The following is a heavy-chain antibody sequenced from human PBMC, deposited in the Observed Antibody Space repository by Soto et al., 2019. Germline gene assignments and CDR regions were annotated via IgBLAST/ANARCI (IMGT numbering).Heavy chain of an antibody. CDR2: ISGSGDST. D-gene: IGHD6-19*01. CDR1: GFTFSSYA. CDR3: AKERSIAVAAYDAFDI. Sequence: GGSLRLSCAASGFTFSSYAMSWVRQAPGKGLEWVSGISGSGDSTYYADSVKGRFTISRDNSKNTLYLQMNSLRAEDTAVYYCAKERSIAVAAYDAFDIWGQGTMVTVSS. V-gene: IGHV3-23*01. J-gene: IGHJ3*02.